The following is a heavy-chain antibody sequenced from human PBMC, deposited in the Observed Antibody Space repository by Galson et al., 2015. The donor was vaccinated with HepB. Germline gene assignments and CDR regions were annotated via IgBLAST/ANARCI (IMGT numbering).Heavy chain of an antibody. CDR2: IIPIFGTA. CDR1: GGAFSSYA. D-gene: IGHD5-18*01. V-gene: IGHV1-69*13. J-gene: IGHJ4*02. Sequence: SVKVSCKASGGAFSSYAISWVRQAPGQGLEWMGGIIPIFGTANYAQKFQGRVTITADESTSTAYMELSSLRSEDTAVYYCAGMDTAMGNDYWGQGTLVTVSS. CDR3: AGMDTAMGNDY.